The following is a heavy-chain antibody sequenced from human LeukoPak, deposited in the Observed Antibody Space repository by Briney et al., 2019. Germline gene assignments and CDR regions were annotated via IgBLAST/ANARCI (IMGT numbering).Heavy chain of an antibody. D-gene: IGHD3-10*01. V-gene: IGHV4-59*01. CDR2: IYYSGST. J-gene: IGHJ4*02. CDR1: GGSISSYY. Sequence: SETLSLTCTVSGGSISSYYWSWIRQPPGKGLEWIGYIYYSGSTNYNPSLKSRVTISVDTSKNQFSLKLSSVTAADTAVYYCARAVVGELFHVDYWGQGTLVTVSS. CDR3: ARAVVGELFHVDY.